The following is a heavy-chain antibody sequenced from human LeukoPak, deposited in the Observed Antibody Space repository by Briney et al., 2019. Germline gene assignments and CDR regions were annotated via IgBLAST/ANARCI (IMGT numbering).Heavy chain of an antibody. J-gene: IGHJ4*02. D-gene: IGHD3-22*01. V-gene: IGHV4-39*07. CDR3: ARGGYYDSSGYFTDFDY. CDR1: GGSISSSSYY. Sequence: KPSETLSLTCTVSGGSISSSSYYWSWIRQPPGKGLEWIGEINHSGSTNYNPSLKSRVTISVDTSKNQFSLKLSSVTAADTAVYYCARGGYYDSSGYFTDFDYWGQGTLVTVSS. CDR2: INHSGST.